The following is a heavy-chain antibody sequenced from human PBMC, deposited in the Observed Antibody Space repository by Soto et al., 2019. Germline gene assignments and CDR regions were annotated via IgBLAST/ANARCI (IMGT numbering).Heavy chain of an antibody. CDR2: MNPNSGNT. D-gene: IGHD3-9*01. V-gene: IGHV1-8*01. Sequence: GASVKVSCKASGYTFTSYDINWVRQATGQGLEWMGWMNPNSGNTGYAQKFQGRVTMTRNTSISTAYMELSSLRSEDTAVYYCARGPVLRYFDWLGMGDYYYGMDVWGQGTTVTVSS. J-gene: IGHJ6*02. CDR1: GYTFTSYD. CDR3: ARGPVLRYFDWLGMGDYYYGMDV.